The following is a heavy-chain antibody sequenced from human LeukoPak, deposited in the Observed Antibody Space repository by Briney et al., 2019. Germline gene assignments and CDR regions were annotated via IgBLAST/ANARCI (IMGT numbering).Heavy chain of an antibody. CDR3: VNPGWYYDSSGYSYYYGMDV. V-gene: IGHV3-64D*09. J-gene: IGHJ6*02. CDR2: IVSNGDST. D-gene: IGHD3-22*01. Sequence: GGSLRLSCSASGFTFSRYGMHWVRQAPGKGLEYVSAIVSNGDSTYYADSVKGRFTISRDNAKNTLYLQMSSLRPNDTAVYYCVNPGWYYDSSGYSYYYGMDVWGQGTTVTVSS. CDR1: GFTFSRYG.